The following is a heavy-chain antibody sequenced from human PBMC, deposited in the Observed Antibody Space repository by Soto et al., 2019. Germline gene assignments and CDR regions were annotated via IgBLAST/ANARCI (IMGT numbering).Heavy chain of an antibody. CDR3: ARKDYPVDY. Sequence: GASXKDSCKASGYTFTSYGISCVRQAPGQGLEWMGWISAYNGNTNYAQKLQGRVTMTTDTSTSTAYMDLRSLRSDDTAVYYCARKDYPVDYWGQGTLVTVSS. CDR2: ISAYNGNT. J-gene: IGHJ4*02. CDR1: GYTFTSYG. V-gene: IGHV1-18*01. D-gene: IGHD3-16*01.